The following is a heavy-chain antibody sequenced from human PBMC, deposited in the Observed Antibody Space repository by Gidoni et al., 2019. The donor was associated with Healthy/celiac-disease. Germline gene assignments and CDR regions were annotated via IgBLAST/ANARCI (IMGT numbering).Heavy chain of an antibody. J-gene: IGHJ3*02. CDR2: ISSSSSYI. CDR3: ARDSQDIVVVVAAKKSDAFDI. CDR1: GSTFSSYS. D-gene: IGHD2-15*01. V-gene: IGHV3-21*01. Sequence: EVQLVESGGGLVKPGGSLILSCPASGSTFSSYSMIWVRQAPGKGLEWVSSISSSSSYIYYADSVKGRFTISRDNAKNSLYLQMNSLRAEDTAVYYCARDSQDIVVVVAAKKSDAFDIWGQGTMVTVSS.